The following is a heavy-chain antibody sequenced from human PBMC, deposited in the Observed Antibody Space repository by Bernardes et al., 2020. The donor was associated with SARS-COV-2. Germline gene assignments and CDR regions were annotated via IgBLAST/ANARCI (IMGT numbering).Heavy chain of an antibody. Sequence: SETLSLTCTVSGGSISSSLYYWGWIRQAPGKGLEWIGSIYKNENAYYNPSLRSRVSISVDTSENHFSLRLSSVTAADTGIYYCARDRLWFGDPRVWYFDYWGQGSLVTVSS. D-gene: IGHD3-10*01. CDR1: GGSISSSLYY. CDR2: IYKNENA. V-gene: IGHV4-39*02. CDR3: ARDRLWFGDPRVWYFDY. J-gene: IGHJ4*02.